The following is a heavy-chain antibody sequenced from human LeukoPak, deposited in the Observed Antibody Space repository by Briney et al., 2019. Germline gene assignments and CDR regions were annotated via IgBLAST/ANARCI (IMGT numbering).Heavy chain of an antibody. CDR2: ISAYNGNT. J-gene: IGHJ6*02. CDR1: GGTFSSYA. D-gene: IGHD3-16*01. Sequence: ASVKVSCKASGGTFSSYAISWVRQAPGQGLEWMGWISAYNGNTNYAQKLQGRVTMTTDTSTSTAYMELRSLRSDDTAVYYCARFGLDYYGMDVWGQGTTVTVSS. CDR3: ARFGLDYYGMDV. V-gene: IGHV1-18*01.